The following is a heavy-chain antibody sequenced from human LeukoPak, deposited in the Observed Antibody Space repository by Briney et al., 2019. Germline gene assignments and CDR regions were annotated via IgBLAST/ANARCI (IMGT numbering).Heavy chain of an antibody. CDR1: GYSISSDYY. CDR3: AKIPQVATVTVPYFDH. V-gene: IGHV4-38-2*02. J-gene: IGHJ4*02. Sequence: SETLSLTCTVSGYSISSDYYWGWIRQPPGKGLEWIGSIYHSGSTYYNPSLKSRVTISVDTSKNQFSLKLSSVTAADTAVYYCAKIPQVATVTVPYFDHWGQGTLVTVSS. D-gene: IGHD2-21*01. CDR2: IYHSGST.